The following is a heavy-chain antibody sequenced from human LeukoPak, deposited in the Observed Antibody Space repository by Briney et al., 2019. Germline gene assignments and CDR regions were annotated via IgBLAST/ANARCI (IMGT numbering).Heavy chain of an antibody. CDR3: AKDRYSYAFEYSDS. J-gene: IGHJ4*02. D-gene: IGHD5-18*01. CDR2: ISNDGSKK. CDR1: GFTFSSYG. Sequence: GGSLRLSCAASGFTFSSYGMHWVRQAPGKGLDWVSVISNDGSKKYYADSVKGRFTISRDNSKNTLSLQVSSLRTEDTAVYYCAKDRYSYAFEYSDSWGQGTLVTVSS. V-gene: IGHV3-30*18.